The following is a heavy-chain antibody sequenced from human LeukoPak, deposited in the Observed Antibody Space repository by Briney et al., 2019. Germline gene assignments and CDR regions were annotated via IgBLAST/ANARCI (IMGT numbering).Heavy chain of an antibody. V-gene: IGHV1-2*02. CDR1: GYTFTGYY. CDR2: INPNSGGT. D-gene: IGHD2-2*01. Sequence: GASVKVSCKASGYTFTGYYMHWVRQAPGQGLEWMGWINPNSGGTNYAQKFQGRVTMTRDTSISTAYMELSRLRSDDTAVYYCARGSTSYFENNHYYYYMDVWGKGTAVTVSS. J-gene: IGHJ6*03. CDR3: ARGSTSYFENNHYYYYMDV.